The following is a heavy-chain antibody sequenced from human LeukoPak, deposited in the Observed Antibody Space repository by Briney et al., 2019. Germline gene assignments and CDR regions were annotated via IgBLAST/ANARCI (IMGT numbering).Heavy chain of an antibody. CDR2: ISYDGSNK. Sequence: GGSLRLSCAASGFTFSSYSMNWVRQAPGKGLEWVAVISYDGSNKYYADSVKGRFTISRDNSKNTLYLQMNSLRAEDTAVYYCARTSSPYDFWSGYDYWGQGTLVTVSS. J-gene: IGHJ4*02. D-gene: IGHD3-3*01. CDR1: GFTFSSYS. CDR3: ARTSSPYDFWSGYDY. V-gene: IGHV3-30*03.